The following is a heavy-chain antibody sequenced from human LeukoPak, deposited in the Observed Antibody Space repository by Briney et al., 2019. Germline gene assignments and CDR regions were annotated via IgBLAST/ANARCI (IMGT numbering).Heavy chain of an antibody. CDR2: ISSSGKTI. Sequence: GGSLRLSCAASGFTFSSYEMNWVRQAPGKGLEWVSYISSSGKTIYYADSVKGRFTISRDNAKNSLYLQMNSLRAEDTAVYYCTRAKPPYCRGGSCRTPGAFDIWGQGTMVTVSS. CDR1: GFTFSSYE. D-gene: IGHD2-15*01. CDR3: TRAKPPYCRGGSCRTPGAFDI. J-gene: IGHJ3*02. V-gene: IGHV3-48*03.